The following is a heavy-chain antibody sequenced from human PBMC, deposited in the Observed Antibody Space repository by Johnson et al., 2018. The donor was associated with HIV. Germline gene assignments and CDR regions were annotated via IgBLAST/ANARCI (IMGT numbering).Heavy chain of an antibody. Sequence: QVQLVESGGGVVQPGRSLRLSCAASGFTFSSYGMHWVRQAPGKGLEWVAVISYDGSNKCYADSVKGRFTISRDNSKNTLYLQMNSLRAEDTSVYYCAKDFGSSSWHAFDVWGQGTMVTVSS. CDR3: AKDFGSSSWHAFDV. CDR1: GFTFSSYG. CDR2: ISYDGSNK. V-gene: IGHV3-30*19. D-gene: IGHD6-13*01. J-gene: IGHJ3*01.